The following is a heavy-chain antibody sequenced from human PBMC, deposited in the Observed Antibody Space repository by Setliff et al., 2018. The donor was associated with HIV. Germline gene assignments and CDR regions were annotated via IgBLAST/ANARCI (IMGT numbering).Heavy chain of an antibody. CDR2: IYSNGNT. D-gene: IGHD3-3*01. CDR3: ARTVRREFRTNVGDHYYFYMDV. CDR1: GGSFSGYY. V-gene: IGHV4-59*10. Sequence: PSETLSLTCAVYGGSFSGYYWSWLRQPAGKGLEWIGRIYSNGNTDYNPSLKSRVTISEDTSKNQFSLKVTSVTAADTAVYYCARTVRREFRTNVGDHYYFYMDVWGKGTTVTVSS. J-gene: IGHJ6*03.